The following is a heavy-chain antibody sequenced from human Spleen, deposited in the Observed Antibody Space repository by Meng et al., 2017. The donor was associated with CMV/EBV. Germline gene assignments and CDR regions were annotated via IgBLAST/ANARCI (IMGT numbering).Heavy chain of an antibody. Sequence: SETLSLTCSVSGGSVRSSGYYWGWIRQPPGKGLEWIATIYYTGDTYYNPSLKSRATVSVDTSKNDFSLKLTSVTAADSAVYYCARVGRMTTVKGPFDQWGQGTLVTVSS. D-gene: IGHD4-11*01. CDR2: IYYTGDT. CDR1: GGSVRSSGYY. CDR3: ARVGRMTTVKGPFDQ. V-gene: IGHV4-39*07. J-gene: IGHJ4*02.